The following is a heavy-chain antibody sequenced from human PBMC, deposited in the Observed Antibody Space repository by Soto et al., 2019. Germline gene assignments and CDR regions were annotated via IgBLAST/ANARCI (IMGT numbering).Heavy chain of an antibody. CDR2: IDAGNGNT. J-gene: IGHJ4*02. CDR1: GYTFTSYA. V-gene: IGHV1-3*01. Sequence: ASVKVSCKDSGYTFTSYAMHWVRQAPGQRLEWMGWIDAGNGNTKYSQKFQGRVTITRDTSASTAYMELSSLRSEDTAVYYCARPSRSYGGYYFDYWGQGTLVTVSS. CDR3: ARPSRSYGGYYFDY. D-gene: IGHD3-16*01.